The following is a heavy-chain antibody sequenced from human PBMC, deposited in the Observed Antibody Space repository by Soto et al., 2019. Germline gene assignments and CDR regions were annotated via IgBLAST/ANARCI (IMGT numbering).Heavy chain of an antibody. CDR3: GGGGTAIPGSGGGDY. Sequence: QVQLVQSGAEVKKPGASVKVSCKASGYTFTSYGISWVRQAPGQGLEWMGWISAYNGNTNYAQKLQGRATMTPDTSTSTAYMEVRGLRSDDTAGYYCGGGGTAIPGSGGGDYWGQGTLVTVSS. CDR1: GYTFTSYG. V-gene: IGHV1-18*01. CDR2: ISAYNGNT. J-gene: IGHJ4*02. D-gene: IGHD2-21*02.